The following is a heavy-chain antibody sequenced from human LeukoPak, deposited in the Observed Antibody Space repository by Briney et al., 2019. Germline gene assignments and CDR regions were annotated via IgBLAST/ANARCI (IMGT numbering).Heavy chain of an antibody. CDR1: GYRFPIYW. J-gene: IGHJ4*02. V-gene: IGHV5-51*01. CDR3: ARRNSGYSTDY. Sequence: GESLKISCKASGYRFPIYWIAWVRQMPGKGLEWMGTIYPGDSDTRYSPSFQGQVTISADKSISTAYLQWNSLKASDTAMYYCARRNSGYSTDYWGRGTLVTISS. D-gene: IGHD3-22*01. CDR2: IYPGDSDT.